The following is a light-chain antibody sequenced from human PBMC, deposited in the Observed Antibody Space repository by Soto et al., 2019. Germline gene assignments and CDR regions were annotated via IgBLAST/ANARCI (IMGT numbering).Light chain of an antibody. Sequence: QSALTQPASVSGSPGQSITISCTGTSSDVGGYNYVSWYQQHPGKAPKLMIYNVSNRPSGVSNRFSGSKSGNTSSLTISGLQAEDEADYSGSSYTCSSVVFGGGTKVTVL. J-gene: IGLJ2*01. CDR1: SSDVGGYNY. CDR3: SSYTCSSVV. CDR2: NVS. V-gene: IGLV2-14*01.